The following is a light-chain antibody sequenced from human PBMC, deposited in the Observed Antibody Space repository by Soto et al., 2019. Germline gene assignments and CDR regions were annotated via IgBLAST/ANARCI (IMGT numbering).Light chain of an antibody. CDR3: QQLNSYPLT. CDR1: QGITSY. Sequence: DIQLTQSPSFLSASVVDRVTITCLASQGITSYLAWYQQKPGKAPKLLIYAASTLQSGVPSRFSGSGSGTEFTLTISSLQPEDFGTYYCQQLNSYPLTFGGGTKVDIK. V-gene: IGKV1-9*01. CDR2: AAS. J-gene: IGKJ4*01.